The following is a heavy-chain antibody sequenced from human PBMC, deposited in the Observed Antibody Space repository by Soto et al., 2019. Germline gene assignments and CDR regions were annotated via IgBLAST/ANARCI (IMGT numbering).Heavy chain of an antibody. CDR1: GFTFSSYA. Sequence: HPGGSLRLSCAASGFTFSSYAMHWVRQAPGKGLEWVAVISYDGSNKYYADSVKGRFTISRDNSKNTLYLQMNSLRAEDTAVYYCARDSWAPQRGYSYGWGPSGGAFDIWGQGTMVTVSS. D-gene: IGHD5-18*01. CDR2: ISYDGSNK. CDR3: ARDSWAPQRGYSYGWGPSGGAFDI. V-gene: IGHV3-30-3*01. J-gene: IGHJ3*02.